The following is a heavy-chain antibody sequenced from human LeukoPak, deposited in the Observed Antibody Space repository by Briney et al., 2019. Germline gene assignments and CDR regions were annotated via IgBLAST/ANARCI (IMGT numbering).Heavy chain of an antibody. D-gene: IGHD3-10*01. V-gene: IGHV1-18*01. J-gene: IGHJ3*02. CDR2: ISGYNANT. CDR1: GYTFTSYD. CDR3: ARASAWFGELFYAFDI. Sequence: ASVKVSCKASGYTFTSYDINWVRQATGQGLECMGWISGYNANTKYEQQLQGRVTMTTDTSTSTAYMELRSLRSDDTAVYYCARASAWFGELFYAFDIWGQGTMVTVSS.